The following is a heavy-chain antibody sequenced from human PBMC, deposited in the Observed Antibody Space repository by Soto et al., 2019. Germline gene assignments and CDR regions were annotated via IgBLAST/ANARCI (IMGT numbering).Heavy chain of an antibody. CDR2: IGTAGDT. Sequence: EVPLVESGGGLVQPGGSLRLSCAASGFTFSSYDMHWVRQATGKGLEWVSAIGTAGDTYYPGSVKGRFTISRENAKNSLYLQMNSLRAGDTAVYYCARGSSGYYGGWFDPWGQGTLVTVSS. V-gene: IGHV3-13*04. CDR1: GFTFSSYD. J-gene: IGHJ5*02. CDR3: ARGSSGYYGGWFDP. D-gene: IGHD3-22*01.